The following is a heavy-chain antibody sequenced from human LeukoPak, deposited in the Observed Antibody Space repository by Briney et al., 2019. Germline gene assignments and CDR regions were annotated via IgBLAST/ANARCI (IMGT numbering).Heavy chain of an antibody. D-gene: IGHD6-19*01. Sequence: ASVKVSCKASGYTFSSYGISWVRLAPGQGLEWMGWISGYNGNTNYAKKLQGRVIMTTDTSTSTAYMELRSLRSDDTAVYYCARDSSTGASGWYGVFDYWGQGTLVTVSS. J-gene: IGHJ4*02. CDR1: GYTFSSYG. CDR2: ISGYNGNT. V-gene: IGHV1-18*01. CDR3: ARDSSTGASGWYGVFDY.